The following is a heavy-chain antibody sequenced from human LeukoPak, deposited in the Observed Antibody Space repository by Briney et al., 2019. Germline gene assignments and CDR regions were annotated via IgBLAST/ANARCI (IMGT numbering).Heavy chain of an antibody. J-gene: IGHJ5*02. CDR3: AREDYGGNSDWFDP. CDR1: GFTFSDYY. D-gene: IGHD4-23*01. Sequence: GGSLRLSCAASGFTFSDYYMSWIRQAPGKGLEWVSYISSSGSTIYYADSVKGRFTISRDNSKNTLYLQMNSLRAEDTAVYYCAREDYGGNSDWFDPWGQGTLVTVSS. CDR2: ISSSGSTI. V-gene: IGHV3-11*04.